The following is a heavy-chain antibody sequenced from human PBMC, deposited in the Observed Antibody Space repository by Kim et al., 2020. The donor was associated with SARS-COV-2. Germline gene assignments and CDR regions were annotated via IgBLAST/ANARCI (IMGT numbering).Heavy chain of an antibody. V-gene: IGHV1-18*01. J-gene: IGHJ5*02. CDR1: GYTFTSYG. CDR2: ISAYNGNT. Sequence: ASVKVSCKASGYTFTSYGISWVRQAPGQGLEWMGWISAYNGNTNYAQKLQGRVTMTTDTSTSTAYMELRSLRSDDTAVYYCARDEGYCSSTSCYNTLELHGSWFDPWGQGTLVTVSS. D-gene: IGHD2-2*02. CDR3: ARDEGYCSSTSCYNTLELHGSWFDP.